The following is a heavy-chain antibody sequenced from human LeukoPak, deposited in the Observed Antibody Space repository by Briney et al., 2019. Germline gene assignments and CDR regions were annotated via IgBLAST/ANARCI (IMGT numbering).Heavy chain of an antibody. Sequence: GGSLRLSCAGSGFTVSINYMSWVRQAPGKGLEWVSVIYSGGSTYYADSVKGRFTISRDNSKNTVDLQMNSLRVEDTAVYYCARRGNTWYDCWGQGTLVTVSS. CDR3: ARRGNTWYDC. CDR1: GFTVSINY. J-gene: IGHJ4*02. CDR2: IYSGGST. V-gene: IGHV3-53*01. D-gene: IGHD6-13*01.